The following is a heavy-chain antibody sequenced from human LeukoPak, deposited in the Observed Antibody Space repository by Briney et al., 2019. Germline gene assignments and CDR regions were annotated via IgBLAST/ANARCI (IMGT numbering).Heavy chain of an antibody. Sequence: SETLSLTCAVSGGSISTSSYYWGWIRQPPGKGPEWIGSVYYSGNTYYSPSLKSRVTLSVDTSKNQFSLKLSAVTAADTAVYYCARRGGSKIDYWGQGTLVTVSS. V-gene: IGHV4-39*01. CDR2: VYYSGNT. J-gene: IGHJ4*02. D-gene: IGHD3-3*01. CDR3: ARRGGSKIDY. CDR1: GGSISTSSYY.